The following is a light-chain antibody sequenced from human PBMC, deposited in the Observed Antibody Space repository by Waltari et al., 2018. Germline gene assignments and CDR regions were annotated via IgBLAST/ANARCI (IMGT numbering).Light chain of an antibody. Sequence: QTVVTQEPSLSVSAGGTVTLTCALSSGSLSSTSYASWYQQSPGQTPRTLVYKANIRSSGVPDRFSGSVLGNKAVLIITGAQAEDESTYFCLLYMGCGIWVFGGGTKLAVL. J-gene: IGLJ3*02. CDR1: SGSLSSTSY. V-gene: IGLV8-61*01. CDR3: LLYMGCGIWV. CDR2: KAN.